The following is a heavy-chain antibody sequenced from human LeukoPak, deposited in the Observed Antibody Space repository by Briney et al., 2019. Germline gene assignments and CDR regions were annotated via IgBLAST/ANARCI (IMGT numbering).Heavy chain of an antibody. V-gene: IGHV3-9*01. CDR2: ISWNSGSI. D-gene: IGHD3-9*01. Sequence: GRSLRLSCAASGFTFDDYAMHWVRQAPGKGLEWVSGISWNSGSIAYADSVKGRFTISRDNAKNSLYLQMNSLRAEDTAVYYCARGDILTGSSHYGMDVWGQGTTVTVSS. CDR1: GFTFDDYA. CDR3: ARGDILTGSSHYGMDV. J-gene: IGHJ6*02.